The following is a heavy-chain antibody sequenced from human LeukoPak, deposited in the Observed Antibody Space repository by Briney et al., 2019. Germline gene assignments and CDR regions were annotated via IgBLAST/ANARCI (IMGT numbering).Heavy chain of an antibody. J-gene: IGHJ4*02. CDR3: ARGRKYTSGYRVTELGSGYSDY. Sequence: SETLSLTCAVYGGSFSGYYWSWIRQPPGKGREWIGEINHSGSTNYNPSLKSRVTISVDTSKYQFSLKLSSVTAADTAVYYCARGRKYTSGYRVTELGSGYSDYWGQGTLVTVSS. V-gene: IGHV4-34*01. CDR2: INHSGST. CDR1: GGSFSGYY. D-gene: IGHD5-18*01.